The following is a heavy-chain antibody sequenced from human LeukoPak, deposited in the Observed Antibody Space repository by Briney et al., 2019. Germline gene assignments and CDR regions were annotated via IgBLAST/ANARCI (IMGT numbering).Heavy chain of an antibody. Sequence: ASVKVSCKASGYIFTYYGISWVRQAPGQGLEWMAWISTYNHDINYAPNFRGRVILTTDTSTSTAYMELTSLGSDDTAVYYCVRDYFCSGGTCDDCFDPWGQGTLVTVSS. CDR2: ISTYNHDI. J-gene: IGHJ5*02. D-gene: IGHD2-15*01. CDR3: VRDYFCSGGTCDDCFDP. CDR1: GYIFTYYG. V-gene: IGHV1-18*01.